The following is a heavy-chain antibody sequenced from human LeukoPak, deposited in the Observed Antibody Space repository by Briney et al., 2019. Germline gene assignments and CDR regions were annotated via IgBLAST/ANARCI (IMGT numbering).Heavy chain of an antibody. J-gene: IGHJ6*02. Sequence: GGSLRLSCAASGFTFSSYWMSWVRQAPGKGLEWVANIKQDGSEKYYVDSVKGRFTISRDNAKNSLYLQMNSLRAEDTAVYYCARTPMQWLVGYYGMDVWGQGTTVTVSS. D-gene: IGHD6-19*01. V-gene: IGHV3-7*01. CDR1: GFTFSSYW. CDR3: ARTPMQWLVGYYGMDV. CDR2: IKQDGSEK.